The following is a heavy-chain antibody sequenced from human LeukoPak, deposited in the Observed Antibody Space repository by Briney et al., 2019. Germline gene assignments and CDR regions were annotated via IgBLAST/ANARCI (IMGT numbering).Heavy chain of an antibody. D-gene: IGHD1-1*01. Sequence: SETLSLTCTVSGGSISSYYWSWIRQPPGEGLEWIGYISNSGSTNYNPSLKSRVTISVDTSKNQLSLKLSSVTAADTAVYHCVRLQPNTGEWAFDIWGQGTMVSVSP. CDR3: VRLQPNTGEWAFDI. CDR2: ISNSGST. CDR1: GGSISSYY. J-gene: IGHJ3*02. V-gene: IGHV4-59*01.